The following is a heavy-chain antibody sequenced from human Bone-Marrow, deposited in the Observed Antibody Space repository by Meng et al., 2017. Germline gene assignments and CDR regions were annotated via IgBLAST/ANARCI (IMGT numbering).Heavy chain of an antibody. CDR3: AREPGPRVGWFDP. Sequence: QVALVQSGAEVKKPGSSVKFSCKSSGGTFSSYAISWVRQAPGQGLEWMGGIIPIFGTANYAQKFQGRVTITADESTSTAYMELSSLRSEDTAVYYCAREPGPRVGWFDPWGQGTLVTVSS. CDR2: IIPIFGTA. V-gene: IGHV1-69*01. J-gene: IGHJ5*02. D-gene: IGHD1-26*01. CDR1: GGTFSSYA.